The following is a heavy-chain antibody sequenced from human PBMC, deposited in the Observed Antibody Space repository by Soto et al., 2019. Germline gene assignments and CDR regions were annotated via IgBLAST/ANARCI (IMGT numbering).Heavy chain of an antibody. CDR2: IYPGDSDT. Sequence: PRESLKISCKGSGYSFTSYWIGWVRQMPGKGLEWMGIIYPGDSDTRYSPSFQGQVTTSADKSISTAYLQWSSLKASDTAMYYCARHETDYCSSTSCYYYYYMDVWGKGTTVTVSS. D-gene: IGHD2-2*01. J-gene: IGHJ6*03. CDR1: GYSFTSYW. CDR3: ARHETDYCSSTSCYYYYYMDV. V-gene: IGHV5-51*01.